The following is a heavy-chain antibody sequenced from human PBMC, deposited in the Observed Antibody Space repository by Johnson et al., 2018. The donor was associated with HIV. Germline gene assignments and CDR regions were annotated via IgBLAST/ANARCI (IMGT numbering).Heavy chain of an antibody. V-gene: IGHV3-33*03. CDR3: AKSPGKDNGGNSGGIDF. CDR2: IWYDGSNK. J-gene: IGHJ3*01. CDR1: GFRFSDYY. D-gene: IGHD4-23*01. Sequence: VQLVESGGGLVKPRGSLRLSCAGSGFRFSDYYMSWIRQAPGKGLEWVAVIWYDGSNKNYTESVKGRFSISSDNSKNTLYLQMNSLRAEDTATYYCAKSPGKDNGGNSGGIDFWGQGTRVTVSS.